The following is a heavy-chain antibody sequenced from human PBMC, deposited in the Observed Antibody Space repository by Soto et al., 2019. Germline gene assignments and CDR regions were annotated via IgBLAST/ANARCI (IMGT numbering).Heavy chain of an antibody. CDR1: GYTFTSYY. V-gene: IGHV1-46*01. J-gene: IGHJ6*02. CDR2: INPTGGST. CDR3: VRDRQTACGNSHASYMHV. Sequence: AAVKVSCKASGYTFTSYYMHWVRQAPGHELGWMGIINPTGGSTSYAQKFQGRVTMTRDKSTSTGFMELSSLRSEDTAFYNCVRDRQTACGNSHASYMHVWGPGTTPTISS. D-gene: IGHD6-13*01.